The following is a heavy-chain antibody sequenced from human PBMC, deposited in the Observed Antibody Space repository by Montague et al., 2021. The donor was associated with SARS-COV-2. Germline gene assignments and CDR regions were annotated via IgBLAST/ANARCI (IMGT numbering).Heavy chain of an antibody. D-gene: IGHD2-15*01. J-gene: IGHJ4*02. CDR2: TYYRSEWYS. Sequence: CAISGDSVSTHSGTWNWVRLSPSRGLEWLGRTYYRSEWYSDYSVSVKSRISINPDTSKNQFSLQLNSVTPEDTAGYYCARAERGSCGDGNCYQYFFNYWGQGTLVTVSS. CDR3: ARAERGSCGDGNCYQYFFNY. CDR1: GDSVSTHSGT. V-gene: IGHV6-1*01.